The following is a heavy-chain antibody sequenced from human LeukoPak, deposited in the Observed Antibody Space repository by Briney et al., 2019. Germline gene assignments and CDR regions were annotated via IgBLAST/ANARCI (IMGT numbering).Heavy chain of an antibody. CDR3: AKGSIAAGKYYFDY. CDR2: ISGSGGDT. D-gene: IGHD6-6*01. V-gene: IGHV3-23*01. J-gene: IGHJ4*02. Sequence: GGSLRLSCAASGFTFSDYYMAWIRQAPGKGLEWVSAISGSGGDTDYADSVRDRFTISRDNSKNTVYLQMNSLRAEDTALYYCAKGSIAAGKYYFDYWGQGTLVTVSS. CDR1: GFTFSDYY.